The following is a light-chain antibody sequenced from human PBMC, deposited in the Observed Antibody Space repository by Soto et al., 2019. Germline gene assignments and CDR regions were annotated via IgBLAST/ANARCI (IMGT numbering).Light chain of an antibody. V-gene: IGKV3-15*01. CDR2: GAS. CDR3: QQYNKWPPLT. J-gene: IGKJ4*01. Sequence: MTQSPSTLSASVGDSDTITCRASQSTSSWLAWYQQKPGQAPRVLIYGASTRATGIPARFSGSGSGTEFTLTISNLQSDDFAVYFCQQYNKWPPLTFGGGTKVDIK. CDR1: QSTSSW.